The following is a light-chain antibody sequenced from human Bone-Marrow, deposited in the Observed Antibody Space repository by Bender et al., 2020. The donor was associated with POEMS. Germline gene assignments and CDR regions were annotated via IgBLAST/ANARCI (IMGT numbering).Light chain of an antibody. Sequence: QSALTQPASVSGSPGQSITISCTGTSSDVGYYNYVSWYQQHPGKAPKLMIYDVSYRPSGVSNRFSGSKSGNTSSLTISGLQAEDEAHYYCSSYTSSSTLVFGGGTKLTVL. V-gene: IGLV2-14*01. CDR1: SSDVGYYNY. J-gene: IGLJ2*01. CDR2: DVS. CDR3: SSYTSSSTLV.